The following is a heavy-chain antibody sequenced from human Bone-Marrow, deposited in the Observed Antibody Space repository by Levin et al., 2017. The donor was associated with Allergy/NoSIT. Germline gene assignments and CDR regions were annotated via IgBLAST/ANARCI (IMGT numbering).Heavy chain of an antibody. J-gene: IGHJ5*02. CDR3: ARTVVVVAATNWFDP. D-gene: IGHD2-15*01. CDR2: ISSSSSYT. CDR1: GFTFSDYY. V-gene: IGHV3-11*06. Sequence: PGESLKISCAASGFTFSDYYMSWIRQAPGKGLEWVSYISSSSSYTNYADSVKGRFTISRDNAKNSLYLQMNSLRAEDTAVYYCARTVVVVAATNWFDPWGQGTLVTVSS.